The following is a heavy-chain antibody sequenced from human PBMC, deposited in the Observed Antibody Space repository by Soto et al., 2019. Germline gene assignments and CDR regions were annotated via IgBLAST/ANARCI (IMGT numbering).Heavy chain of an antibody. CDR2: IKTVIDGATT. J-gene: IGHJ4*02. D-gene: IGHD6-25*01. CDR3: MTHAVIYSRGH. V-gene: IGHV3-15*01. CDR1: GFTFSNDW. Sequence: KPGGSLRLSCAASGFTFSNDWMNWVRQAPGKGLEWVARIKTVIDGATTDYAAPVKGRFFISRDDSKSTLYLRMNSLKTEDTAIYYCMTHAVIYSRGHWGQGTLVTVSS.